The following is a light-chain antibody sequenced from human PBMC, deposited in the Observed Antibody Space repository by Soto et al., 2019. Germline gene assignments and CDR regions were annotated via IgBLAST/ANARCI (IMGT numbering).Light chain of an antibody. CDR1: QSVSSN. V-gene: IGKV3-15*01. J-gene: IGKJ4*01. Sequence: EIVMTQSPATLSVSPGERATLPSRASQSVSSNLAWYQQKPGQAPRLLIYGASTRATGIPARFSGSGSGTEFTLTISSLQSEDFAVYYCQQYNNWPLTFGGGTKVDIK. CDR3: QQYNNWPLT. CDR2: GAS.